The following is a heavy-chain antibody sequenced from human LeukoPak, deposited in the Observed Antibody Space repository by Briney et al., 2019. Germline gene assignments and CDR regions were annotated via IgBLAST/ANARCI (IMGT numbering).Heavy chain of an antibody. V-gene: IGHV4-59*01. CDR2: IYYSGST. CDR1: GGSMSSYY. CDR3: ARAQLNLLVDFGMDV. D-gene: IGHD1-1*01. Sequence: PSETLSLTCTVSGGSMSSYYWSWIRQPPGKGLEWIGYIYYSGSTNYNPSLKSRVTISVDTSKTQFSLKLSSVTAVDTAVYYCARAQLNLLVDFGMDVWGQGTTVTVSS. J-gene: IGHJ6*02.